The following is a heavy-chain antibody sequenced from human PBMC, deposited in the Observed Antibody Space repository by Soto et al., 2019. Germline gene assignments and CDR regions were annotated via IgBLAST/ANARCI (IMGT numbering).Heavy chain of an antibody. V-gene: IGHV1-69*02. CDR1: GGTFNVYT. CDR2: IIPMLAIT. CDR3: ALGSWSGETFDI. D-gene: IGHD6-13*01. J-gene: IGHJ3*02. Sequence: QVQLVQSGAEVKKPGSSVKVSCKASGGTFNVYTIIWVRQAPGQGLEWMGRIIPMLAITNYAQRFQGRVTLTADTSTTTAYMELSSLPSEDTAVYYCALGSWSGETFDIWGQATLVTVSS.